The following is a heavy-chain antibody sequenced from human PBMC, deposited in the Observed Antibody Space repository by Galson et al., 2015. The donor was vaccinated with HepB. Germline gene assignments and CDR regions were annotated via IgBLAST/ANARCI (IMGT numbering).Heavy chain of an antibody. CDR3: ARSEVTTVVTDFDP. J-gene: IGHJ5*02. D-gene: IGHD4-23*01. CDR2: SRNKAKGYST. CDR1: GFTFSDHH. V-gene: IGHV3-72*01. Sequence: SLRLSCAVSGFTFSDHHVDWVRQAPGKGLEWVGRSRNKAKGYSTAYAASVKGRFTVSRDGSKNSVFLQMNSMRSEDTAVYYCARSEVTTVVTDFDPWGQGTLVTVSS.